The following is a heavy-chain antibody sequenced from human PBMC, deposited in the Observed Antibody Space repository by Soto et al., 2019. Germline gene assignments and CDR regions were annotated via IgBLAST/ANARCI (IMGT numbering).Heavy chain of an antibody. CDR3: ARRRSDRHNRFDY. CDR2: IYYSGST. D-gene: IGHD1-1*01. Sequence: SEKLSVTCTVSGGSISRGGYYWSWIRQHPGKGLEWIGYIYYSGSTYYNPSLKSRVTISVDTSKNQFSLQLSSVTAADTAVYYCARRRSDRHNRFDYRGQGTLVTVSA. CDR1: GGSISRGGYY. V-gene: IGHV4-31*03. J-gene: IGHJ4*02.